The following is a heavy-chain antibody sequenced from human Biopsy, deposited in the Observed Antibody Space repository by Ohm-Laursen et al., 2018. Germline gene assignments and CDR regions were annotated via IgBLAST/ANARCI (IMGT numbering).Heavy chain of an antibody. CDR3: ARSGLTVAGTVDY. V-gene: IGHV3-48*03. CDR2: ISSSGSTI. J-gene: IGHJ4*02. D-gene: IGHD6-19*01. Sequence: LRLSCTASGFTFSSYEMNWVRQAPGKGLEWVSYISSSGSTIYYADSVKGRFTISRDNAKNSLYLQMNSLRAEDTAVYYCARSGLTVAGTVDYWGQGTLVTVSS. CDR1: GFTFSSYE.